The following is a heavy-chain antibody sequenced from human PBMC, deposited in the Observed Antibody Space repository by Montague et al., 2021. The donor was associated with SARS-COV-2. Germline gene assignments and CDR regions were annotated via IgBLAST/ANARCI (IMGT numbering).Heavy chain of an antibody. V-gene: IGHV3-48*03. CDR2: II. CDR3: ARDREYCSSSSCYDIYDGMEV. Sequence: IIYYADSVKGRFTISRDVAKNSLYLQMSSLRAEDTAVYYCARDREYCSSSSCYDIYDGMEVWGQGTTGIVSS. J-gene: IGHJ6*02. D-gene: IGHD2-2*01.